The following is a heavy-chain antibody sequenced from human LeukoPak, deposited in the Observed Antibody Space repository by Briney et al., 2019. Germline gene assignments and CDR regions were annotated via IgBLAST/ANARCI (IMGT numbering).Heavy chain of an antibody. CDR1: GGTFSSYA. D-gene: IGHD5-18*01. CDR2: IIPIFGTA. Sequence: SVKVSCKASGGTFSSYAISWVRQAPGQGLEWMGGIIPIFGTANYAQKFQGRVTITADESTSTVYMELSSLRSEDTAVYYCARDRGYSYAKKSSEYYYMDVWGKGTTVTISS. CDR3: ARDRGYSYAKKSSEYYYMDV. J-gene: IGHJ6*03. V-gene: IGHV1-69*13.